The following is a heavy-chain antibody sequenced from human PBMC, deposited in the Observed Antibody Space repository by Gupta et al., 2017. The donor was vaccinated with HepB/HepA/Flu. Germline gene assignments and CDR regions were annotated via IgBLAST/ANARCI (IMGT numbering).Heavy chain of an antibody. Sequence: LQLVESGGGLAQPGGSLRLSCAASGLTVRSNYMSWVRQAPGKGLEWVSVLYSGGSTYYADSVKGRFTISRHNSKNTLYLQMNSLRAEDTAVYYCAIAAGYSYGFRWFDPWGHGTLVTVSS. J-gene: IGHJ5*02. V-gene: IGHV3-53*04. CDR3: AIAAGYSYGFRWFDP. D-gene: IGHD5-18*01. CDR2: LYSGGST. CDR1: GLTVRSNY.